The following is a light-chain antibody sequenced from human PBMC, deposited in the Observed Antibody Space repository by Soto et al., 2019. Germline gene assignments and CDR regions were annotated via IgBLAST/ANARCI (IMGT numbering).Light chain of an antibody. Sequence: QSVLTQPPSASGSPGQSVTISCTGTSSDVGGYNYVSWYQQYPGKAPKLMIYAVSTRPSGVPDRFSGSKSGNTASLTVSGLQAEDEADYYCSSYAGSNILFGGGTKVTVL. CDR3: SSYAGSNIL. CDR2: AVS. J-gene: IGLJ2*01. CDR1: SSDVGGYNY. V-gene: IGLV2-8*01.